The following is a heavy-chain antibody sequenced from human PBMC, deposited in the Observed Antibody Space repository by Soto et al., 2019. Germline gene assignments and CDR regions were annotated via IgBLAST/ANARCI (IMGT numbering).Heavy chain of an antibody. CDR3: ARGRAIFRGGYYYYYGMDV. V-gene: IGHV3-33*01. J-gene: IGHJ6*02. CDR1: GFTFSSYG. CDR2: IWYDGSNK. D-gene: IGHD3-9*01. Sequence: WGSLRLSCAASGFTFSSYGMHWVRQAPGKGLEWVAVIWYDGSNKYYADSVKGRFTISRDNSKNTLYLQMNSLRAEDTAVYYCARGRAIFRGGYYYYYGMDVWGQGTTVTVSS.